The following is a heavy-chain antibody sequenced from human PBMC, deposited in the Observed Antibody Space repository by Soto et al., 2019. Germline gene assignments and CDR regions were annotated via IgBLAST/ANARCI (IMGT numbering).Heavy chain of an antibody. Sequence: QLQLQESGPGLVKPSETLSLTCTVSGGSISSSSYYWGWIRQPPGKGLEWIGSIYYSGSTYYNPSLRGRVTISVDTSKNQFSLKLSSVTAADTAVYYCARRANTYSGYAEGDYWGQGTLVTVSS. CDR2: IYYSGST. CDR1: GGSISSSSYY. D-gene: IGHD5-12*01. V-gene: IGHV4-39*01. J-gene: IGHJ4*02. CDR3: ARRANTYSGYAEGDY.